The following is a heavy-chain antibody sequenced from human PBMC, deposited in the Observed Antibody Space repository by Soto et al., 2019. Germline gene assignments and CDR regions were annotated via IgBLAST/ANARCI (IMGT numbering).Heavy chain of an antibody. Sequence: SETLSLTCTVSGGSISSGGYYWSWIRQHPGKGLEWIGYIYYSGSTYYNPSLKSRVTISVDTSKNQFSLKLSSVTAADTAVYYCAREVVAAQNYYYYMDVWGKGTTVTVSS. J-gene: IGHJ6*03. CDR3: AREVVAAQNYYYYMDV. CDR2: IYYSGST. CDR1: GGSISSGGYY. D-gene: IGHD2-15*01. V-gene: IGHV4-31*03.